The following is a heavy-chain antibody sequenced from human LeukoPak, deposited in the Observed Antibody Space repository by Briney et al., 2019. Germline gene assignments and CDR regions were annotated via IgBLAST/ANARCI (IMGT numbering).Heavy chain of an antibody. J-gene: IGHJ4*02. Sequence: ASVKVSCKASVYTFTSYYMHWVRQAPGQGLEWMGIINPSGGTTNYAQKFQGRGTMTRDTSTSTDYLELTSPRSEDTAVYYCARDSGDWTVDYWGQGTLVTVSS. CDR2: INPSGGTT. V-gene: IGHV1-46*01. CDR1: VYTFTSYY. CDR3: ARDSGDWTVDY. D-gene: IGHD2-21*02.